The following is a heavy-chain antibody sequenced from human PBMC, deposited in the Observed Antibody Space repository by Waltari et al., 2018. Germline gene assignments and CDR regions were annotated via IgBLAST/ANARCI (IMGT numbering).Heavy chain of an antibody. J-gene: IGHJ4*02. Sequence: EVQLLESGGGLVQPGGSLRLSCAASGFTFSSYAMSWVRQAPGKGLEWVSVIYSGGSTYYADSVKGRFTISRDKSKNTLYLQMNSLRAEDTAVYYCAKDLGGTGDYWGQGTLVTVSS. CDR2: IYSGGST. CDR3: AKDLGGTGDY. V-gene: IGHV3-23*03. D-gene: IGHD3-10*01. CDR1: GFTFSSYA.